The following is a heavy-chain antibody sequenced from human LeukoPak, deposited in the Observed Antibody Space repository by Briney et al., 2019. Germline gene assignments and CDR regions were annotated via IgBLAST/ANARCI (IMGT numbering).Heavy chain of an antibody. J-gene: IGHJ4*02. CDR1: GFPFNAYW. Sequence: GGSLRLSCAASGFPFNAYWMTWVRQAPGKGLEWVANIRQDGDTKYYVDSVKGRFTISRDNAMNSLYLQMNSLRAENTAIYYCARSLPYGTTWYGRSDFWGQGTLVTVSS. CDR2: IRQDGDTK. V-gene: IGHV3-7*03. CDR3: ARSLPYGTTWYGRSDF. D-gene: IGHD6-13*01.